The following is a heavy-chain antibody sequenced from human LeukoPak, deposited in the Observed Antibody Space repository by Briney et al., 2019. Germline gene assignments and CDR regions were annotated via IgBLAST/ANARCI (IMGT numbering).Heavy chain of an antibody. J-gene: IGHJ3*02. CDR1: GGSISSYY. D-gene: IGHD6-13*01. CDR2: IYYSGST. Sequence: PSETLSLTCTVSGGSISSYYWSWIRQPPGKGLEWTGYIYYSGSTNYNPSLKSRVTISVDTSKNQFSLKLSSVTAADTAVYYCARGGGSSWYTAAFDIWGQGTMVTVSS. V-gene: IGHV4-59*01. CDR3: ARGGGSSWYTAAFDI.